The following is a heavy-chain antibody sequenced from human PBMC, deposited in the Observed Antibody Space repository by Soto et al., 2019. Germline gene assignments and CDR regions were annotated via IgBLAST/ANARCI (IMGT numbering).Heavy chain of an antibody. V-gene: IGHV4-30-2*01. CDR3: ARDGYGSGSDWFDP. Sequence: SETLSLTCAVSGGSISSGGYSWSWLRQPPGKGLEWIGYIYHSGSTYYNPSLKSRVTISVDRSKNQFSLKLSSVTAADAAVYYCARDGYGSGSDWFDPWGQGTLVTVSS. J-gene: IGHJ5*02. CDR2: IYHSGST. D-gene: IGHD3-10*01. CDR1: GGSISSGGYS.